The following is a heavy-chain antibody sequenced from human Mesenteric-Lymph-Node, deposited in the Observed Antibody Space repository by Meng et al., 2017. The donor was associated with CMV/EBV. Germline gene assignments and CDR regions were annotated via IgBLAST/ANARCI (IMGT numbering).Heavy chain of an antibody. CDR1: GFTFSSYW. CDR2: INSDGSST. CDR3: ARGLRRAAGLGYFQH. Sequence: GESLKISCAASGFTFSSYWMHWVRQAPGKGLVWVSRINSDGSSTSYADSVKGRFTISRDNAKNTLYLQMNSLRAEDTAVYYCARGLRRAAGLGYFQHWGQGTLVTVSS. D-gene: IGHD6-13*01. J-gene: IGHJ1*01. V-gene: IGHV3-74*01.